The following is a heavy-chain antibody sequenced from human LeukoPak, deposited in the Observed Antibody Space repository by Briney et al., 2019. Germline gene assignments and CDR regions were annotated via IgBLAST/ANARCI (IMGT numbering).Heavy chain of an antibody. Sequence: GGSLRLSCAASGFTFSSYSMNWVRQAPGKGLEWVSYISSSGSNIYYADSVKGRFTISRDNAKNSLYLQMNSLRAEDTAVYYCARGWISDSFDYWGQGTLVTVSS. CDR1: GFTFSSYS. CDR2: ISSSGSNI. CDR3: ARGWISDSFDY. V-gene: IGHV3-48*04. D-gene: IGHD5-12*01. J-gene: IGHJ4*02.